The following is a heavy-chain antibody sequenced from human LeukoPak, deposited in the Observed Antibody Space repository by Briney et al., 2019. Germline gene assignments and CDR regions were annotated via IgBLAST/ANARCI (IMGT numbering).Heavy chain of an antibody. CDR1: GGTFSSYA. D-gene: IGHD3-22*01. V-gene: IGHV1-69*13. Sequence: SVKVSCKASGGTFSSYAISWVRQAPGQGLEWMGGIIPIFGTANYAQKFQGRVTITADESTSTAYMELSSLRSEDTAVYYCARDLWHYYDSSGYSSDYWGQGTLVTVSS. CDR2: IIPIFGTA. CDR3: ARDLWHYYDSSGYSSDY. J-gene: IGHJ4*02.